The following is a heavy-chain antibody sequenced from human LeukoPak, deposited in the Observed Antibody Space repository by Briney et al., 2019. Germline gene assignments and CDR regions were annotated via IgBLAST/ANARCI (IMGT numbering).Heavy chain of an antibody. Sequence: PGGSLRLSCAASGFTFSSYGMHWVRQAPGKGLEWVAFIRYDGSNKYSADSVKGRFTISRDNSKNTLDLQMNSLRAEDTAVYYCAKDLGSSGWYDAFDIWGQGTMVTVSS. CDR1: GFTFSSYG. CDR3: AKDLGSSGWYDAFDI. D-gene: IGHD6-19*01. V-gene: IGHV3-30*02. J-gene: IGHJ3*02. CDR2: IRYDGSNK.